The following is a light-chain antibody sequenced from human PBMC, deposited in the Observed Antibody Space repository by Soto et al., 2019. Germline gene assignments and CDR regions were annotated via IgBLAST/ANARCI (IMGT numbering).Light chain of an antibody. CDR1: QSVLYSSNNKNY. CDR3: QQYYRPWT. J-gene: IGKJ1*01. Sequence: DIVMTQSPDSLAVSLGERATTNCKSSQSVLYSSNNKNYLAWYQQKPGQPPQLLIYWASTRETGVPDRFSGRGAGTDFTLTSSSRPADDVAVYYCQQYYRPWTFGQGNKVEIK. V-gene: IGKV4-1*01. CDR2: WAS.